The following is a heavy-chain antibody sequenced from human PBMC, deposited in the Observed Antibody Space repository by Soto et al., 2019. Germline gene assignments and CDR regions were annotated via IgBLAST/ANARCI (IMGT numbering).Heavy chain of an antibody. V-gene: IGHV3-74*01. Sequence: VQLVESGGGLVQPGGSLRLSCAASGFTISSYWMHWVRQAPGKGLVWVSRITDGSSTSYADSVKGRFTTSRDNAKNTLYLQMNSLRAEDTAVYYCTRRLSVVGTSSFDYWGQGTLVTVSS. CDR2: ITDGSST. CDR1: GFTISSYW. CDR3: TRRLSVVGTSSFDY. J-gene: IGHJ4*02. D-gene: IGHD2-15*01.